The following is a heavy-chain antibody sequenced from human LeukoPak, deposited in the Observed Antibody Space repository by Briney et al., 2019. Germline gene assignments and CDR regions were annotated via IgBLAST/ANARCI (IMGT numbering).Heavy chain of an antibody. CDR3: ARDVRSLIAATRLDV. D-gene: IGHD6-6*01. V-gene: IGHV3-11*01. Sequence: SGGSLRLSCAASGFTFGDYYMSWIRQAPGKGLEWVSYISSSGSTIYYADSVKGRFTISRDNAKNSLYLQMNSLRAEDTAVYYCARDVRSLIAATRLDVWGKGTTVTVSS. CDR2: ISSSGSTI. J-gene: IGHJ6*04. CDR1: GFTFGDYY.